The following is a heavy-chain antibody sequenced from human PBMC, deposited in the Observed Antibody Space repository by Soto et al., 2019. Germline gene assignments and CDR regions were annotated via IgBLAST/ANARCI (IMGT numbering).Heavy chain of an antibody. D-gene: IGHD3-9*01. Sequence: SETLSLTCTVSSGSINSGGFYWSWIRQHPGKGLEWIGSIYYRGNTYYNPSLKTRVTISLDKSKSQFSLKLNSVTAADSAVYFCARLEGLATISYYFDYWGQGTLVTVSS. V-gene: IGHV4-39*01. J-gene: IGHJ4*02. CDR2: IYYRGNT. CDR1: SGSINSGGFY. CDR3: ARLEGLATISYYFDY.